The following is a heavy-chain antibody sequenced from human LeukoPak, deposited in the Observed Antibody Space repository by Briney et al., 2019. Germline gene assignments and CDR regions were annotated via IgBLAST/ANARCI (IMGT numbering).Heavy chain of an antibody. V-gene: IGHV3-23*01. CDR3: AKVVPYYDFWSGYPFDY. Sequence: GGSLTLSCAASGFTFSSYAMSWVRQAPGKGLEWVSAINGSGGSTYYADSEKGRFTISRDNSKNTLYLQMNSLRAEDTAVYYCAKVVPYYDFWSGYPFDYWGQGTLVTVSS. J-gene: IGHJ4*02. CDR2: INGSGGST. CDR1: GFTFSSYA. D-gene: IGHD3-3*01.